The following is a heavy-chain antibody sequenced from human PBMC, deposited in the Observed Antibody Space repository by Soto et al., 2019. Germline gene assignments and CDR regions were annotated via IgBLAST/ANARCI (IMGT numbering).Heavy chain of an antibody. Sequence: ASVKVSCKASGYTFTGYYMHWVRQAPGQGLEWMGWINPNSGGTNYAQKFQGWVTMTRDTSISTAYMELSRLRSDDTAVYYCARVGGGYYYYYGMDVWGQGTTVTVSS. CDR1: GYTFTGYY. V-gene: IGHV1-2*04. CDR3: ARVGGGYYYYYGMDV. D-gene: IGHD3-16*01. J-gene: IGHJ6*02. CDR2: INPNSGGT.